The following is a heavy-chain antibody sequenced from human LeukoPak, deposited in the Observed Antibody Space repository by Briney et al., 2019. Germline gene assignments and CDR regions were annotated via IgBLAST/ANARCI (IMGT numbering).Heavy chain of an antibody. CDR2: IYYSGST. CDR3: ARDTGTVVDY. Sequence: SETLSLTCTVSGVSISSYYWSWIRQPPGKGLEWIGNIYYSGSTKYNPSLKSRVTTSVDTSKNQFSLKLSSVTAADTAVYYCARDTGTVVDYWGQGTLVTVSS. V-gene: IGHV4-59*01. D-gene: IGHD4-23*01. CDR1: GVSISSYY. J-gene: IGHJ4*02.